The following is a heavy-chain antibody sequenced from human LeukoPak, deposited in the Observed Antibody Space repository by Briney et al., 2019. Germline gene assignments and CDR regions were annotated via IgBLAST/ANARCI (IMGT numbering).Heavy chain of an antibody. D-gene: IGHD6-25*01. CDR3: ARGIAAKIDY. J-gene: IGHJ4*02. CDR2: INPRNDGT. Sequence: ASVKVSCNASGYTFTGYYVHWVRQAPGLGLEWMGWINPRNDGTNFAQKFQGRVTMTRDTSISTVYMELSSLKSDDTAVYYCARGIAAKIDYWGQGTLVTVSS. CDR1: GYTFTGYY. V-gene: IGHV1-2*02.